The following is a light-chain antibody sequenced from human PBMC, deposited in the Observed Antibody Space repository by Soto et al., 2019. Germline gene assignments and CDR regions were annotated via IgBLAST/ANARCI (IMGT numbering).Light chain of an antibody. Sequence: EIVMTQSPATLSVSPGERAPLSCRASQSVSSNLAWYQQKPGQAPRLLIYDASNRATGIPARFSGSGSGTDFTLTISSLEPEDFAVYYCQQRSNWFTFGQGTRLEIK. CDR2: DAS. J-gene: IGKJ5*01. CDR1: QSVSSN. V-gene: IGKV3-11*01. CDR3: QQRSNWFT.